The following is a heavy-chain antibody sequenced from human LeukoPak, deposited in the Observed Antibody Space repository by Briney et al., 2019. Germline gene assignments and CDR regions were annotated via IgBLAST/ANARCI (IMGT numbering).Heavy chain of an antibody. CDR2: INYSGST. CDR3: ARAVGGDGSGSL. D-gene: IGHD3-10*01. J-gene: IGHJ4*02. CDR1: GGSISSYY. Sequence: SETLSLTCTVSGGSISSYYWGWIRQPPGKGLEWIGYINYSGSTNYNPSLKSRVTISVDTSKNQFSLKLSSVTAADTAVYYCARAVGGDGSGSLWGPGTLVTVSS. V-gene: IGHV4-59*01.